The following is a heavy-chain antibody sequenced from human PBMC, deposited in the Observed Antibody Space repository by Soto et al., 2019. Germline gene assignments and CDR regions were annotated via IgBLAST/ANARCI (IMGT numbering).Heavy chain of an antibody. J-gene: IGHJ6*02. V-gene: IGHV1-69*01. CDR3: AQCYAIRAVGLLLDV. CDR2: IIPIFGTA. D-gene: IGHD3-10*01. Sequence: QVQLVQSGAEVKKPGSSVKVSCKASGGTFSSYAISCVRQAPGQGREWMGGIIPIFGTANYAQEFQGRVTLTADESTSTAYMELSSLASEDTAVYYCAQCYAIRAVGLLLDVWSQGTTVTVSS. CDR1: GGTFSSYA.